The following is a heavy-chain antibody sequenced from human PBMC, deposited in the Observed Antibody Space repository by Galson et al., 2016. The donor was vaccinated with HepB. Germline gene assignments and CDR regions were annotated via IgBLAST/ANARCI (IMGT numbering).Heavy chain of an antibody. D-gene: IGHD2-2*01. CDR3: AKDRYSRTNCIYGMDV. J-gene: IGHJ6*02. V-gene: IGHV3-23*01. CDR2: IGATGANT. Sequence: SLRLSCAASGFSFSTYAMTWVRQAPGKGLEWVSSIGATGANTYYADSVKGRFTISGDNSKDTVYLQMNSLRAEDTAIYYFAKDRYSRTNCIYGMDVWGQGTTVTVSS. CDR1: GFSFSTYA.